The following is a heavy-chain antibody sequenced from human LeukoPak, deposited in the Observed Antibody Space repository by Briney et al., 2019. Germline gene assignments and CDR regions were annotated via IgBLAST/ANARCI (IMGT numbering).Heavy chain of an antibody. Sequence: GGSLRLSCTVSGFTISSNSMSWVRQAPGKGLEWVSFIYSSVTHYSDSVKGRFTISRDNSKNTLFLQMNSLRAEDSAIYYCAKDQFTMVRGLTAFDYWGQGTLVTVSS. D-gene: IGHD3-10*01. CDR3: AKDQFTMVRGLTAFDY. CDR2: IYSSVT. V-gene: IGHV3-53*01. CDR1: GFTISSNS. J-gene: IGHJ4*02.